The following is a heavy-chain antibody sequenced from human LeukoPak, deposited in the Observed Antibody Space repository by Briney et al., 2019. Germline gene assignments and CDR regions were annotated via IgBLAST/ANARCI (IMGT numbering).Heavy chain of an antibody. Sequence: SETLSLTCTVSPDSTTSNFWSWVRQPPGKGPEWIGEIHRSGSTNYNPSLQSRVTISIDRSKNQIALELSSVTAADTAVYYCAREIVGGFNPGAYWGQGTLVTVSS. CDR3: AREIVGGFNPGAY. CDR2: IHRSGST. D-gene: IGHD1-14*01. V-gene: IGHV4-4*02. J-gene: IGHJ4*02. CDR1: PDSTTSNF.